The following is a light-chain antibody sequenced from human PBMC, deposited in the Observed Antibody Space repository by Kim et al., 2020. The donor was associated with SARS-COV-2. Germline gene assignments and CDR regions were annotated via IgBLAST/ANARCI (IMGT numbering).Light chain of an antibody. CDR2: DNN. J-gene: IGLJ2*01. Sequence: GQKVTISCTGSSSNSENNYVSWYQQLPGTAPKLLIYDNNKRPSGIPDRFSGSKSGTSATLGITGLQTGDEADYYCGTWDSSLSAGVFGGGTQLTVL. V-gene: IGLV1-51*01. CDR3: GTWDSSLSAGV. CDR1: SSNSENNY.